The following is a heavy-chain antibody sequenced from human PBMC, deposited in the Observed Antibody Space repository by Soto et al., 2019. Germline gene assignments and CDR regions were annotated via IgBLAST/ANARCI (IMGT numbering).Heavy chain of an antibody. CDR3: ARYRAARCTYYFDN. J-gene: IGHJ4*02. CDR2: IHHSGSA. Sequence: QVQLQESGPGLVKPSGTLSLTCAVSGVSISSGNWWSWVRQPPGKGLEFIGEIHHSGSANYNPSLKSRRSMSVDKSKTQFSLNLGSVSAAYTAVYYCARYRAARCTYYFDNWGLGTLVTVSS. D-gene: IGHD1-1*01. CDR1: GVSISSGNW. V-gene: IGHV4-4*02.